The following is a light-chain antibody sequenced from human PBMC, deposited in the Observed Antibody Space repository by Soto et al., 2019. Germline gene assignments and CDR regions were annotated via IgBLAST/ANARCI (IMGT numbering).Light chain of an antibody. J-gene: IGLJ2*01. CDR3: AAWDDSLNGPL. V-gene: IGLV1-47*01. CDR2: RTN. Sequence: QAVVTQPPSASGTPGQRVTISCSGSSSNIETNNVYWYQQFPGTAPKLLIYRTNQRPSGVPDRFSGSKSGTSASLAISGLRSEDEADYYCAAWDDSLNGPLFGGGTKVTVL. CDR1: SSNIETNN.